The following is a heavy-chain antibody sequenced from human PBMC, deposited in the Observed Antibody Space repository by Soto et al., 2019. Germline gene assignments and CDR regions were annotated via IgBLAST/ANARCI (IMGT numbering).Heavy chain of an antibody. CDR3: ASTGYCSGGSCYSIGQAPD. J-gene: IGHJ4*02. D-gene: IGHD2-15*01. CDR2: ISGSGGST. CDR1: GFTFSSYA. V-gene: IGHV3-23*01. Sequence: PGGSLRLSCAASGFTFSSYAMSWVRQAPGKGLEWVSAISGSGGSTYYADSVKGRFTISRDNSKNTLYLQMNSLRAEDTAVYYCASTGYCSGGSCYSIGQAPDWGQGTLVTVSS.